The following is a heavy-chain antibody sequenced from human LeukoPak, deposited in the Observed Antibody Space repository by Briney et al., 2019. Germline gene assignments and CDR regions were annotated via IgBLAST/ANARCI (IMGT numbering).Heavy chain of an antibody. D-gene: IGHD3-16*02. J-gene: IGHJ4*02. V-gene: IGHV4-34*01. Sequence: GSLRLSCAASGFTFSSYAMSWVRQPPGKGLEWIGEINHSGSTNYNPSLKSRVTISVDTSKNQFSLKLSSVTAADTAVYYRARDEYYDYVWGSYRYFRYWGQGTLVTVSS. CDR1: GFTFSSYA. CDR3: ARDEYYDYVWGSYRYFRY. CDR2: INHSGST.